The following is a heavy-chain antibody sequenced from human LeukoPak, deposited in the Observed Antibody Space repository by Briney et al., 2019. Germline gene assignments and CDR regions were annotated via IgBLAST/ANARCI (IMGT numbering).Heavy chain of an antibody. CDR1: GGSISSYY. J-gene: IGHJ4*02. CDR2: IYYSGST. CDR3: ARLHLAADY. D-gene: IGHD6-25*01. Sequence: PSETLSLTCTVSGGSISSYYWSWIRQPPGKGLEWIGDIYYSGSTNYNPSLKSRVTISVETSKKQFSLKLSSVTAADTAVYYCARLHLAADYWGQGTLLTVSS. V-gene: IGHV4-59*08.